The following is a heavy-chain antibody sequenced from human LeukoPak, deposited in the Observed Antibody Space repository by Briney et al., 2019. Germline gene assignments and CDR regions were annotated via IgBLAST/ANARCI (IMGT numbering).Heavy chain of an antibody. V-gene: IGHV2-70*01. Sequence: SGPALAKPPQTLTLTCTFSGFSLSTSGMCVSWIRQPPGKALEWLALIDWDDDKYYSTSLKTRLTISKDTSKNQVVLTMTNMDPVDTATYYCARSDYGGNQRGTFDPRGQGTLVTVSS. D-gene: IGHD4-23*01. CDR3: ARSDYGGNQRGTFDP. CDR2: IDWDDDK. J-gene: IGHJ5*02. CDR1: GFSLSTSGMC.